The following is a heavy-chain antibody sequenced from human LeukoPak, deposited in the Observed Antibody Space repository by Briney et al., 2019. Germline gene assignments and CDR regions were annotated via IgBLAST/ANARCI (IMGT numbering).Heavy chain of an antibody. D-gene: IGHD3-3*01. Sequence: PGGSLRLSCAASGFTFSSYSVNWVRQAPGKGLEWVSAISGSGGSTYYADSVKGRFTISRDNSKNTLYLQMNSLRAEDTAVYYCAKDAIPITIFGVVIGWFDPWGQGTLVTVSS. CDR1: GFTFSSYS. CDR3: AKDAIPITIFGVVIGWFDP. J-gene: IGHJ5*02. V-gene: IGHV3-23*01. CDR2: ISGSGGST.